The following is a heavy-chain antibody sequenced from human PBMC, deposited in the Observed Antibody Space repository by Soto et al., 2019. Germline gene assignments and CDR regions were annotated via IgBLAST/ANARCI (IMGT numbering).Heavy chain of an antibody. V-gene: IGHV1-8*01. CDR1: GYTFTSYD. D-gene: IGHD6-13*01. J-gene: IGHJ4*02. CDR2: MNPNSGNT. CDR3: TRGAADIGALDY. Sequence: ASVKVSCKASGYTFTSYDINWVRQATGQGLEWMGWMNPNSGNTGYIQKFQGRVTMTRNTSISTAYMELSSLRSEDTAVYYCTRGAADIGALDYWGQGTPVTVSS.